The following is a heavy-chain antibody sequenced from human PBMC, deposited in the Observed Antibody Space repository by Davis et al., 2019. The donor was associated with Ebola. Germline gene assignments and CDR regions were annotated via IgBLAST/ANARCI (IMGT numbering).Heavy chain of an antibody. J-gene: IGHJ4*02. CDR2: VSASHRTI. CDR3: VRAPCGNCYGFHY. D-gene: IGHD5-18*01. Sequence: GESLKISCTASGIIFSTYNMDWVRQARGKGLEWVAYVSASHRTIYYADSVKGRFTISRDNAKNSLYLQMYSLRADDTAVYYCVRAPCGNCYGFHYWGQGTLVTVSS. V-gene: IGHV3-48*04. CDR1: GIIFSTYN.